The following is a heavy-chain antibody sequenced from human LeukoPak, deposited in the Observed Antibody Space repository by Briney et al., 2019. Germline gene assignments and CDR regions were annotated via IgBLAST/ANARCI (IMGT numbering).Heavy chain of an antibody. J-gene: IGHJ4*02. Sequence: SETLSLTCTVSGGSISSSSYYWGWIRQPPGKGLEWIGSIYYSGSTDYNPSLKSRVTISVDTSKNQFSLKLSSLTAADSAVYYCTRLHSHLGIHIDYWGQGTLVTASS. D-gene: IGHD5-18*01. V-gene: IGHV4-39*01. CDR3: TRLHSHLGIHIDY. CDR2: IYYSGST. CDR1: GGSISSSSYY.